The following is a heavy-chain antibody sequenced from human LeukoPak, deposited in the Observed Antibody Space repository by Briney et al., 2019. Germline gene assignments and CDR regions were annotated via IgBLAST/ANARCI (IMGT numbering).Heavy chain of an antibody. CDR1: GFSFSTYG. Sequence: GGSLRLSCVASGFSFSTYGLHWVRQSPGRGLEWVAVIWYDGSQRYYADSVKGRFTISRDDSQNTIYLQMDSLRAEDTAVYNCATSSPRNYFDHWGQGTLVTVSS. CDR3: ATSSPRNYFDH. D-gene: IGHD1-14*01. CDR2: IWYDGSQR. J-gene: IGHJ4*02. V-gene: IGHV3-33*01.